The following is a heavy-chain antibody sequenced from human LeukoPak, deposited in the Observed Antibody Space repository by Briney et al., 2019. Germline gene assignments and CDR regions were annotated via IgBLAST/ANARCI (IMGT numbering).Heavy chain of an antibody. CDR3: ARDGRGYYDSSGSFDY. V-gene: IGHV4-61*01. J-gene: IGHJ4*02. CDR1: GGSVSSGSYY. D-gene: IGHD3-22*01. Sequence: SETLSLTCTVSGGSVSSGSYYWSWIRQPPGKGPEWIGCIYYSGSTNYNPSLKSRVTISVDTSKNQVSLKLSSVTAADTAVYYCARDGRGYYDSSGSFDYWGQGTLVTVSS. CDR2: IYYSGST.